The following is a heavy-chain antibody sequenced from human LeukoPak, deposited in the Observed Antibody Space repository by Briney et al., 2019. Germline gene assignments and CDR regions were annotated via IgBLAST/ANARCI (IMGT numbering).Heavy chain of an antibody. CDR3: AKALRYFDWLSPFDY. D-gene: IGHD3-9*01. CDR1: GFTFSSYA. V-gene: IGHV3-23*01. Sequence: GGSLRLSCAGSGFTFSSYAMSWVRQAPGKGLEWVSAISGSGGSTYYADSVKGRFTISRDNSKNTLYLQMNSLRAEDTAVYYCAKALRYFDWLSPFDYWGQGTMVTVSS. CDR2: ISGSGGST. J-gene: IGHJ4*02.